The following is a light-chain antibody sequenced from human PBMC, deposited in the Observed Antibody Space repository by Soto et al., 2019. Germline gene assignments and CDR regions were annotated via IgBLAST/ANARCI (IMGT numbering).Light chain of an antibody. CDR3: QQFYSAPFT. V-gene: IGKV4-1*01. Sequence: DNVMTQSPDSLAVSLGERATIKCKSSQSIFYSSYNKSYLAWYQQKSGQSPKLLISWASSRQSGVPDRFSGSGSGTHFTLTISSLQAEDVAVYYCQQFYSAPFTFGPGTKVDIK. CDR2: WAS. CDR1: QSIFYSSYNKSY. J-gene: IGKJ3*01.